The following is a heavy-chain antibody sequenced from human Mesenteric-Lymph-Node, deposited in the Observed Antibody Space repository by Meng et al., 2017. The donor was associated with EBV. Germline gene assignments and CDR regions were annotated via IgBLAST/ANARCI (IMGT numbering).Heavy chain of an antibody. CDR3: AKSTFTSGGVIEPFDY. CDR2: MNPKTGST. Sequence: QGQLVQSGAEVKKPGASVKVSCKASGYTFTTYDINWVRQAAGQGLEWMGWMNPKTGSTGYAQKFQGRVTMTRNTSISTAYMELSSLRSEDTAVYYCAKSTFTSGGVIEPFDYWGQGTLVTVSS. J-gene: IGHJ4*02. CDR1: GYTFTTYD. D-gene: IGHD3-16*02. V-gene: IGHV1-8*01.